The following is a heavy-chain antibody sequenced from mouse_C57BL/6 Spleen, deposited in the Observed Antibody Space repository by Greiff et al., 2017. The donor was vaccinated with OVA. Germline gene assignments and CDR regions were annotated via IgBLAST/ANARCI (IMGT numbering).Heavy chain of an antibody. V-gene: IGHV1-82*01. CDR2: IYPGDGDT. CDR3: ARANYYGSSYFYFDY. Sequence: VNVVESGPELVKPGASVKISCKASGYAFSSSWMNWVKQRPGKGLEWIGRIYPGDGDTNYNGKFKGKATLTADKSSSTAYMQLSSLTSEDSAVYFCARANYYGSSYFYFDYWGQGTTLTVSS. CDR1: GYAFSSSW. J-gene: IGHJ2*01. D-gene: IGHD1-1*01.